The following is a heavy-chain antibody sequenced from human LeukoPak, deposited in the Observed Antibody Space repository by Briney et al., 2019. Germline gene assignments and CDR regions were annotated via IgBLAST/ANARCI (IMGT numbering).Heavy chain of an antibody. Sequence: PGGSLRLSCAASGFTFDDYGMSWVRQAPGKGLELVSGINWNGGSTGYADSVKGRFTISRDNAKNSLYLQMNSLRAEDTALYYCARKGKYYGSGDDAFDIWGQGTMVTVSS. CDR3: ARKGKYYGSGDDAFDI. V-gene: IGHV3-20*04. CDR2: INWNGGST. CDR1: GFTFDDYG. D-gene: IGHD3-10*01. J-gene: IGHJ3*02.